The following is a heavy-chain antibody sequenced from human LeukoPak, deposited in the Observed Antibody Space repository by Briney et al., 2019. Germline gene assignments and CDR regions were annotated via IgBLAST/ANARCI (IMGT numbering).Heavy chain of an antibody. V-gene: IGHV3-33*01. CDR3: ARDDCSGGSCLVDY. CDR1: GFTFSSYG. J-gene: IGHJ4*02. Sequence: GRSLRLSCAASGFTFSSYGMHWVRQAPGKGLEWVALIWYDGSHEDYADSVKGRFTISRDNSKNTLYLQMNSLRAEDTAVYYCARDDCSGGSCLVDYWGQGTLVTVSS. CDR2: IWYDGSHE. D-gene: IGHD2-15*01.